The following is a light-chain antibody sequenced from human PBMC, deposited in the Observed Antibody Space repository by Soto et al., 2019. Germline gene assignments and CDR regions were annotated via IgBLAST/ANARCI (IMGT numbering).Light chain of an antibody. J-gene: IGKJ4*01. CDR3: QQYGSSLLT. CDR2: GAS. Sequence: EIVLTQSPGTLSLSPGERATLSCRASQSVSSSYLAWYQQKPGQAPRLLIYGASSSATGIPDRFSGSGSGTDFTLTISSLEPEDFAVYYCQQYGSSLLTFGGGTKVEIK. CDR1: QSVSSSY. V-gene: IGKV3-20*01.